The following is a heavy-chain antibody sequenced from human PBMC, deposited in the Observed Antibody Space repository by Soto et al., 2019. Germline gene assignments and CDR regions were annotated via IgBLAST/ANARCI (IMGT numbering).Heavy chain of an antibody. CDR1: GGSISSSSYY. D-gene: IGHD4-17*01. V-gene: IGHV4-61*05. CDR2: IYYSGST. CDR3: AGRYGVYFDY. J-gene: IGHJ4*02. Sequence: SETLSLTCTVSGGSISSSSYYWSWIRQPPGKGLEWIGYIYYSGSTNYNPSLKSRVTISVDTSKNQFSLKLSSVTAADTAVYYCAGRYGVYFDYWGQGTLVTVSS.